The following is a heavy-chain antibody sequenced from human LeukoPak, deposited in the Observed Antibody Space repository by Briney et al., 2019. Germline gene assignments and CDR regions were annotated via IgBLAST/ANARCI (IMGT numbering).Heavy chain of an antibody. D-gene: IGHD2-2*01. J-gene: IGHJ4*02. V-gene: IGHV3-23*01. Sequence: GGSLRLSCTASGFTFRSYCMTWVRQAPGKGLEWVSDINDSGGSTYYADSVKGRFTISRDNSRNTLYLQMNSLRAGDTAVYYCAKSFRSTRLDYWGQGTLVTVSS. CDR3: AKSFRSTRLDY. CDR1: GFTFRSYC. CDR2: INDSGGST.